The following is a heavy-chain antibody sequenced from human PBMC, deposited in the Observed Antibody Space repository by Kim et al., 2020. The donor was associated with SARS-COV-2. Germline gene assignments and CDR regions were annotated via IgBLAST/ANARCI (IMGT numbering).Heavy chain of an antibody. CDR2: IYYSGST. V-gene: IGHV4-39*01. Sequence: SETLSLTCTVSGGSISSSSYYWGWIRQPPGKGLEWIGSIYYSGSTYYNPSLKSRVTISVDTSKNQFSLKLSSVTAADTAVYYCARQKGSSRKFDYWGQGT. D-gene: IGHD6-6*01. J-gene: IGHJ4*02. CDR3: ARQKGSSRKFDY. CDR1: GGSISSSSYY.